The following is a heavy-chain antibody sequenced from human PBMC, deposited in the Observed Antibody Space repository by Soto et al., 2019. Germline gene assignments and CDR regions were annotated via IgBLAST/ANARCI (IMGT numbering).Heavy chain of an antibody. J-gene: IGHJ5*01. Sequence: SETLSLTCTVSGGSISSSSYYWGWIRQPPGKGLEWIGSIYYSGSTSYNPSFKSRVTISVDTSKNQLSLKLSSVTAADTAVYYGARHPSIVAVRFDSWGQGTLVTVSS. CDR1: GGSISSSSYY. V-gene: IGHV4-39*01. CDR3: ARHPSIVAVRFDS. CDR2: IYYSGST. D-gene: IGHD6-13*01.